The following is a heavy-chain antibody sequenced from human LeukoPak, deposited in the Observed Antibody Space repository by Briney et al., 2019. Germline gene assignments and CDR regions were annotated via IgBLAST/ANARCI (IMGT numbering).Heavy chain of an antibody. V-gene: IGHV4-39*07. J-gene: IGHJ5*02. CDR2: IYYSGST. CDR1: GGSISSSSYY. Sequence: SETLSLTCTVSGGSISSSSYYWGWIRQPPGKGLEWIGSIYYSGSTYYNPSLKSRVTISVDTSKNQFSLKLSSVTAADTAVYYCARDLGFTGTKGRRFDPWGQGTLVTVSS. D-gene: IGHD1-1*01. CDR3: ARDLGFTGTKGRRFDP.